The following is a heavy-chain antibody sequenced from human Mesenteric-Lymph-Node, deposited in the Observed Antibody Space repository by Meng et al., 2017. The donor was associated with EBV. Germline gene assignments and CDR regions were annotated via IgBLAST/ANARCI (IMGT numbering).Heavy chain of an antibody. D-gene: IGHD3-10*01. CDR2: VYYSGST. Sequence: QVQLQESGPGLVKPSETLFLTCTYSGGSVSSTSYYWSWIRQPPGKRLEWIGYVYYSGSTNYNPSLKSRVTISVDTSKNQFSLNLYSVTAADTAVYYCARENPARGNWFDPWGQGALVTVSS. CDR1: GGSVSSTSYY. CDR3: ARENPARGNWFDP. V-gene: IGHV4-61*01. J-gene: IGHJ5*02.